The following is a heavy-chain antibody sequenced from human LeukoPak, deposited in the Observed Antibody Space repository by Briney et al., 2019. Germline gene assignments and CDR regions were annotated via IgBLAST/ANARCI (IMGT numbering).Heavy chain of an antibody. J-gene: IGHJ3*02. Sequence: SETLSLTCAVSGGSISSGGYSWSWIRQPPGKGLEWIGYIYHSGSTYYNPSLKSRVTISVVRSKNQFSLKLSSVTAADTAVYYCARSIAADDAFDIWGQGTMVTVSS. V-gene: IGHV4-30-2*01. CDR3: ARSIAADDAFDI. CDR1: GGSISSGGYS. CDR2: IYHSGST. D-gene: IGHD6-13*01.